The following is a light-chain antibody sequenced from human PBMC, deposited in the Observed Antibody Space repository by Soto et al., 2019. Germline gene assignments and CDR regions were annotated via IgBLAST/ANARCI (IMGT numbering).Light chain of an antibody. CDR2: EVS. V-gene: IGLV2-14*01. CDR3: SSYTSSSVVV. Sequence: QSALTQPASVSGSPGQSITISCTGTSSHVGGYNYVSWYQQHPGKAPKLMIYEVSNRPSGVSNRFSGSKSGNTASLTISGLQAEDEADYYCSSYTSSSVVVFGGGTKLTVL. CDR1: SSHVGGYNY. J-gene: IGLJ2*01.